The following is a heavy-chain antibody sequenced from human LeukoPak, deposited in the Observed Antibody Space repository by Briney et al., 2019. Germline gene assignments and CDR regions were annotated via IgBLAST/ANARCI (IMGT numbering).Heavy chain of an antibody. Sequence: QTGGSLRLSCAASGFTFSSYWMHWVRQAPGKGLVWVSRINSDGSSTSYADSVKGRFTISRDNAKNTLYLQMNSLRAVDTAVYYCARDRGSSGWYKTADYWGQGTLVTVSS. J-gene: IGHJ4*02. V-gene: IGHV3-74*01. CDR1: GFTFSSYW. CDR3: ARDRGSSGWYKTADY. D-gene: IGHD6-19*01. CDR2: INSDGSST.